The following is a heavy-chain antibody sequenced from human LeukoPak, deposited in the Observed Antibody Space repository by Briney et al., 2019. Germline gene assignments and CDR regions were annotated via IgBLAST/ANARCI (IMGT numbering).Heavy chain of an antibody. D-gene: IGHD3-10*01. CDR2: IGSRTSYI. V-gene: IGHV3-21*01. CDR1: GFTFSSYC. Sequence: KSGRSLRLSCAASGFTFSSYCMSWVRQAPGKGMEWVSSIGSRTSYIYHADSVKGRFTISRDNAKNSLYLQMNNLRDEDTAVYYCARDDHYGSGSYHFDYWGQGTRVTVSS. J-gene: IGHJ4*02. CDR3: ARDDHYGSGSYHFDY.